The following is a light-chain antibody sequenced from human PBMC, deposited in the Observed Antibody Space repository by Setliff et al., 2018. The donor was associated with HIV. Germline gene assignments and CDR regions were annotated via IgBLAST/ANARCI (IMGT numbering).Light chain of an antibody. V-gene: IGLV2-14*03. CDR2: DVS. Sequence: QSVLTQPASVSGSPGQSITISCSGTSSDVGGYNYVSWYQRHPGKAPKLMIYDVSNRPSGVSNRFSGSKSGNTASLTISGLQAEDEADYYCTSYSSNTTLGIFGTGTKGTVL. CDR1: SSDVGGYNY. CDR3: TSYSSNTTLGI. J-gene: IGLJ1*01.